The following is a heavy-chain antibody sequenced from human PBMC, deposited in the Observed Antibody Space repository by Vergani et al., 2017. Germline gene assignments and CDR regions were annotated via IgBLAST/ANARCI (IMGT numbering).Heavy chain of an antibody. CDR3: ARTESFILRDFHWAL. CDR1: GGSITSSSYY. J-gene: IGHJ4*02. CDR2: IYHSGGA. D-gene: IGHD3-9*01. Sequence: QVQLQESGPGLVKPSETLSLTCTVSGGSITSSSYYWGWIRQPPGKGLEWIGNIYHSGGAYYNPSLKGGVTISVDTSKNQFSLEVTSVTAADTAIYFCARTESFILRDFHWALWGQGTLVTVSS. V-gene: IGHV4-39*01.